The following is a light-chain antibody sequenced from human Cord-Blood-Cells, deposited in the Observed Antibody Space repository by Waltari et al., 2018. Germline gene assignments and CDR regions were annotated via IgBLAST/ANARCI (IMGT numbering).Light chain of an antibody. CDR3: QQRSNWPPT. CDR1: QSVSSY. CDR2: DAS. V-gene: IGKV3-11*01. Sequence: EIVLTQSPATLSLSPGERATLSCRASQSVSSYLAWYQQKPGKAPRLLIYDASTRATGIPARFSGSGSGTDFTLTISSLEPEDFAVYYCQQRSNWPPTFGQGTRLEIK. J-gene: IGKJ5*01.